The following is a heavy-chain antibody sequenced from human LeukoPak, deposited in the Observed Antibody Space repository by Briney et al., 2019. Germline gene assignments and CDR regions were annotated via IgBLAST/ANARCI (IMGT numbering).Heavy chain of an antibody. CDR3: AKVPRNSSGPYFEH. Sequence: AGSVRLSCAASGFTLDDNSIYWVRQPPGKGLEWMSLISWNGGATYYADSVRGRFTVSRDTGKKSAFMQMNGLITEDSAMYYCAKVPRNSSGPYFEHWERGTLVIVTS. CDR1: GFTLDDNS. D-gene: IGHD3-9*01. J-gene: IGHJ1*01. CDR2: ISWNGGAT. V-gene: IGHV3-43*01.